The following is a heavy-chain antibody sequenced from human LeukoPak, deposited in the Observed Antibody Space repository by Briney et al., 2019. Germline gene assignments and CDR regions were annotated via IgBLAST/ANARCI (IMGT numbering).Heavy chain of an antibody. D-gene: IGHD3-10*01. CDR2: IKQDGSEK. V-gene: IGHV3-7*03. CDR3: ARGTSASLLLWFGELDY. Sequence: PGGSLRLSCAASGFTFSSYWMSWVRQAPGKGLEWVANIKQDGSEKYYVDSVKGRFTISRDNAKNSLYLQMNSLRAEDTAVYYCARGTSASLLLWFGELDYWGRGTLVTVSS. J-gene: IGHJ4*02. CDR1: GFTFSSYW.